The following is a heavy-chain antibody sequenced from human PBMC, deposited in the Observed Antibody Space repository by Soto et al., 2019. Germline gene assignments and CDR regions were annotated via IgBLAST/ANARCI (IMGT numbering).Heavy chain of an antibody. V-gene: IGHV1-69*01. CDR1: GGTFSSYA. D-gene: IGHD3-22*01. Sequence: QVQLVQSGAEVKKPGSSVKVSCKASGGTFSSYAISWVRQAPGQGLEWMGGIIPIFGTANYAQKFQGRVTNTPEESTGPAYMELSSLGSEDTAVYYCARSLYFFDSSCYLNHFDYWGQGTLVPVSS. CDR2: IIPIFGTA. J-gene: IGHJ4*02. CDR3: ARSLYFFDSSCYLNHFDY.